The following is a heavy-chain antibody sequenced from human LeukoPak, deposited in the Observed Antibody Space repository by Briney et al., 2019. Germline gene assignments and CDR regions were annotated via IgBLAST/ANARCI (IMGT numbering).Heavy chain of an antibody. CDR1: GFTFSNYG. Sequence: GGSLRLSCAASGFTFSNYGMHWVRQAPGKGLEWVAGIWYDGGYKYYADSAKGRFTISRDNSKNTLFLQMDSLRAEDTAVYYCARNYYDSSGYQEATFNYWGQGTLVTVSS. CDR3: ARNYYDSSGYQEATFNY. J-gene: IGHJ4*02. D-gene: IGHD3-22*01. V-gene: IGHV3-33*02. CDR2: IWYDGGYK.